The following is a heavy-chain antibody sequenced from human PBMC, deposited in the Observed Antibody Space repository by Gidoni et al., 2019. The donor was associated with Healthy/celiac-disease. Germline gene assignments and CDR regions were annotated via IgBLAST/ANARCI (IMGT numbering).Heavy chain of an antibody. CDR1: GFTFSSYC. CDR3: ARAYYYDSSGYYEGGEAFDY. D-gene: IGHD3-22*01. J-gene: IGHJ4*02. CDR2: IWYDGSNK. Sequence: QVQLVESGGGVVPPGRSLRLSCAASGFTFSSYCMHWVRQAPGKGLEWVAVIWYDGSNKYYADSVKGRFTISRDNSKNTLYLQMNSLRAEDTAVYYCARAYYYDSSGYYEGGEAFDYWGQGTLVTVSS. V-gene: IGHV3-33*01.